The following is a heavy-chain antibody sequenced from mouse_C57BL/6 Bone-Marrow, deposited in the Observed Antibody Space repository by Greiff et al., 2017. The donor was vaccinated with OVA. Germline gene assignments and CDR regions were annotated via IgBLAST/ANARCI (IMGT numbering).Heavy chain of an antibody. CDR2: IRNKANGYTT. CDR1: GFSFTDYY. V-gene: IGHV7-3*01. Sequence: EVQLVESGGGLVQPGGSLSLTCAVSGFSFTDYYMSWVRQPPGKALEWLGFIRNKANGYTTEYSASVKGRFTISRDNSQSILYLQMNALRAEDSATYYCARYKDCGVTWFAYWGQGTLVTVSA. CDR3: ARYKDCGVTWFAY. J-gene: IGHJ3*01.